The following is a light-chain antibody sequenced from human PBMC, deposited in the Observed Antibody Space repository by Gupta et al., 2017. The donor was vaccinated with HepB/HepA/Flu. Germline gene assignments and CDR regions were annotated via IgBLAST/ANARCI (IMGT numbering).Light chain of an antibody. CDR1: SSDVGGYNY. CDR2: DVS. J-gene: IGLJ2*01. CDR3: SSYTSSSTVV. Sequence: QSALTQPASVSGSPGPSLTLSCTGTSSDVGGYNYVSWYQQHPGKAPKLMIYDVSNRPSGVSYRFSGSKSGNTASLTISGLQAEDEADYYCSSYTSSSTVVFGGGTKLTVV. V-gene: IGLV2-14*01.